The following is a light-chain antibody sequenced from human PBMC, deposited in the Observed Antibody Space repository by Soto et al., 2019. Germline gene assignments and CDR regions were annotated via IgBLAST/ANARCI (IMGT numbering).Light chain of an antibody. CDR2: SNN. CDR3: AAWDDSLSGLV. V-gene: IGLV1-44*01. J-gene: IGLJ2*01. CDR1: SSNIGGNT. Sequence: QSVLTQPPSASGPPGQRVTISCSGSSSNIGGNTVSWYQQLPGTAPKLLFYSNNQRTSGVPDRFSGSKSGTSASLAISGLQSEDDAVYHCAAWDDSLSGLVFGGGTKLTVL.